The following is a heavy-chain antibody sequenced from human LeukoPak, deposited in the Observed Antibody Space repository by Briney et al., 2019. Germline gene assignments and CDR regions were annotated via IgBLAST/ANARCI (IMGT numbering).Heavy chain of an antibody. D-gene: IGHD2-15*01. J-gene: IGHJ5*02. CDR3: AREGRPLNWFDP. CDR1: GGSIGSYY. Sequence: SETLSLTCTVSGGSIGSYYWSWIRQPPGKGLEWIGYIYYSGSTNYNPSLKSRVTISVDTSKNQFSLKLSSVTAADTAVYYCAREGRPLNWFDPWGQGTLVTVSS. CDR2: IYYSGST. V-gene: IGHV4-59*01.